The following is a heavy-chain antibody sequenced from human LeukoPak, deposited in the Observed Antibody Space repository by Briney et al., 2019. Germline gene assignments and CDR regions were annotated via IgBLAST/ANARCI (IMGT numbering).Heavy chain of an antibody. Sequence: GGSLRLSCAASGLTFSSYSMSWVRQAPGKGLEWVSSISSSSSYIYYADSVKGRFTISRDNAKNSLYLQMNSLRAEDTAVYYCAREWGRPTDYWGQGTLVTVSS. D-gene: IGHD1-26*01. CDR3: AREWGRPTDY. CDR1: GLTFSSYS. CDR2: ISSSSSYI. J-gene: IGHJ4*02. V-gene: IGHV3-21*01.